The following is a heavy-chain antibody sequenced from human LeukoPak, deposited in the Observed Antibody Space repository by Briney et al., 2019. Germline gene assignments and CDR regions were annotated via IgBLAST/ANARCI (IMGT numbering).Heavy chain of an antibody. CDR1: GGSISSGSYY. Sequence: SETLSLTCTVSGGSISSGSYYWSWIRQPAGKGLEWIGRIYTSGSTNYNPSLKSRVTISVDTSKNQFSLKLSSVTAADTAVYYCARGEGYYGSGSYYPIFDYWGQGTLVTVSS. CDR3: ARGEGYYGSGSYYPIFDY. D-gene: IGHD3-10*01. V-gene: IGHV4-61*02. CDR2: IYTSGST. J-gene: IGHJ4*02.